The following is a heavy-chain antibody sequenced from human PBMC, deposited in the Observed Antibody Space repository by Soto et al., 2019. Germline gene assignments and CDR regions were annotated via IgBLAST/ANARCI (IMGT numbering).Heavy chain of an antibody. Sequence: SETLSLTCAVSGGSISSSNWWSWVRQPPGKGLEWIGEIYHSGCTYYNPSLKSRVTISVDKSKNQFSLKLSSVTAADMAVYYCARVWTTVTNWFDPWGQGTLVTVSS. V-gene: IGHV4-4*02. CDR1: GGSISSSNW. CDR3: ARVWTTVTNWFDP. D-gene: IGHD4-17*01. CDR2: IYHSGCT. J-gene: IGHJ5*02.